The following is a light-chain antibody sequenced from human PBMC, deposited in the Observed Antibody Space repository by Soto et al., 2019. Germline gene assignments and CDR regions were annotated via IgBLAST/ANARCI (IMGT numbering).Light chain of an antibody. CDR3: LLYYAGAQQV. V-gene: IGLV7-43*01. Sequence: QAVVTQEPSLTVSPGGTVTLTCASSTGAVTSGYYPNWFQQKPGQAPRALIYSTSNKRSWTPARFSGSLLGGKAALTLSGVQPEDEAEYYCLLYYAGAQQVFGGGTKLTVL. J-gene: IGLJ3*02. CDR1: TGAVTSGYY. CDR2: STS.